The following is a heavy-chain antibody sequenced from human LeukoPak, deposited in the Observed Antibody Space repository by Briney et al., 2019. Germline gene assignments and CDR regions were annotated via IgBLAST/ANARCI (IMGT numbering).Heavy chain of an antibody. V-gene: IGHV1-46*01. J-gene: IGHJ4*02. CDR3: ARDSRAYCTNGVCYSLEYFDY. Sequence: VSVKVSCKASGYTFTSYYMHWVRQAPGQGLEWMGIINPSGGSTSYAQKFQGRVTMTRDMSTSTVYMELSSLRSEDTAVYYCARDSRAYCTNGVCYSLEYFDYWGQGTLVTVSS. CDR2: INPSGGST. D-gene: IGHD2-8*01. CDR1: GYTFTSYY.